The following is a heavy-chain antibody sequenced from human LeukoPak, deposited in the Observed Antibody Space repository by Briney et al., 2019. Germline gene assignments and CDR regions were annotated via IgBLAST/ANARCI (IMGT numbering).Heavy chain of an antibody. CDR2: IYYSGST. Sequence: SETLSLTCTVSGGSISRYYWSWIRQPPGKGLEWSGYIYYSGSTDDNPSLKSRVTISLDTYKNKFSLRLSCVTAADTAVYYCARGFPSTHNWFDPWGQGTLVTVSS. V-gene: IGHV4-59*01. J-gene: IGHJ5*02. CDR1: GGSISRYY. D-gene: IGHD3-10*01. CDR3: ARGFPSTHNWFDP.